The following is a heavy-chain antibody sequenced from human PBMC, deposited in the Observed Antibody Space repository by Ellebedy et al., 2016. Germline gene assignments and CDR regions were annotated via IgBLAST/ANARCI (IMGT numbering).Heavy chain of an antibody. J-gene: IGHJ3*02. CDR1: GGSISSDDDY. CDR2: IYYSGRA. V-gene: IGHV4-30-4*01. CDR3: ARYSFVRGSRSTFDI. D-gene: IGHD3-10*02. Sequence: SETLSLTCTVTGGSISSDDDYWSWIRQAPGKGLEWIGYIYYSGRAYYNPSLKSRISMSIDTSKNQFSLKLSSVTAADTAVYYCARYSFVRGSRSTFDIWGQGTMVTVSS.